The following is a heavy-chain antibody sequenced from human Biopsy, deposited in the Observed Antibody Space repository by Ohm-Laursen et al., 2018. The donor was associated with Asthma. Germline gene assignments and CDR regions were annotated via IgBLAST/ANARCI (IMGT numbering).Heavy chain of an antibody. CDR3: ARVASYGDLYFGIDV. CDR1: GAYIGSRDHH. J-gene: IGHJ6*02. Sequence: TLSLTCTVGGAYIGSRDHHWSWIRQSPGTGLEWIGFVFWSGTTHYNRSLERRLSISIDTTRNEFPMTLRPVTAADTAVYFCARVASYGDLYFGIDVWGPGTTVSVS. V-gene: IGHV4-30-4*01. D-gene: IGHD4-17*01. CDR2: VFWSGTT.